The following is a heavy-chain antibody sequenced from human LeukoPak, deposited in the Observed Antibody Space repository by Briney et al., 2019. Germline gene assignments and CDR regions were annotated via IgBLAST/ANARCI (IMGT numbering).Heavy chain of an antibody. CDR2: ISAYNGNT. CDR1: GYTFTSYG. D-gene: IGHD4-17*01. V-gene: IGHV1-18*01. CDR3: ARDSGTVTTWGSPDY. J-gene: IGHJ4*02. Sequence: ASVEVSCKASGYTFTSYGISWVRQAPGQGLEWMGWISAYNGNTNYAQKLQGRVTMTTDTSTSTAYMELRSLRSDDTAVYYCARDSGTVTTWGSPDYWGQGTLVTVSS.